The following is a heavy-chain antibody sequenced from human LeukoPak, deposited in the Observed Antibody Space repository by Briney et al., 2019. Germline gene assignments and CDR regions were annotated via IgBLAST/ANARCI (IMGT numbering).Heavy chain of an antibody. V-gene: IGHV1-8*03. D-gene: IGHD3-10*01. CDR3: ARTPPGGLIDY. Sequence: GASVKVSCKASGYTFTSYDINWVRQASGQGLEWMGWMSPKSANTGYAQKFQGGVTITRDTSISTAYMELSSLTSEDTAVYYCARTPPGGLIDYWGQGTLVTVSS. CDR1: GYTFTSYD. J-gene: IGHJ4*02. CDR2: MSPKSANT.